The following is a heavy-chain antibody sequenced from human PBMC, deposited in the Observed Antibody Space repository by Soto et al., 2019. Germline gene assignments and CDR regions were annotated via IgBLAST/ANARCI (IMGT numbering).Heavy chain of an antibody. J-gene: IGHJ4*02. CDR3: ATAVRGSGSYYGE. D-gene: IGHD3-10*01. CDR2: LSPHKDKT. Sequence: QVNLVQSGAEVKKPGASVKVSCKASGNTFINYGVSWVRQAPGQGLEWMGWLSPHKDKTNYPQNFQGRVTMTTDTSTSTAYMELRSLRSDDTAVYYFATAVRGSGSYYGEWGQGTLVTVSS. CDR1: GNTFINYG. V-gene: IGHV1-18*01.